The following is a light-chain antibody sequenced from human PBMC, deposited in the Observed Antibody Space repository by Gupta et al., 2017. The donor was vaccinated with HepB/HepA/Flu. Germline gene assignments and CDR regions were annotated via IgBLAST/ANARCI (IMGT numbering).Light chain of an antibody. Sequence: QSALTQPASVSGSPGPSITISCTGTSSDVGYYNYVSWYQQHPGKAPQLMIFDVSNRPSGVSNRFSGSKSGNTASLTISGLQAEDEAEYYCSSYTSSSTPVFGGGTKLTVL. CDR3: SSYTSSSTPV. J-gene: IGLJ2*01. V-gene: IGLV2-14*03. CDR1: SSDVGYYNY. CDR2: DVS.